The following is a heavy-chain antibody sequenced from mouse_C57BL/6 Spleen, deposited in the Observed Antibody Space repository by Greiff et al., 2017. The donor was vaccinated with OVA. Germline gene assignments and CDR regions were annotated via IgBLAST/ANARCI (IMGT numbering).Heavy chain of an antibody. CDR1: GYTFTSYW. CDR3: ARGGYGYEAWFAY. CDR2: IYPGSGST. Sequence: QVQLQQPGAELVKPGASVKMSCKASGYTFTSYWITWVKQRPGQGLEWIGDIYPGSGSTNYNEKFKSKATLTVDTSSSTAYMQLSSLTSEDSAVYYCARGGYGYEAWFAYWGKGTLVTVSA. D-gene: IGHD2-2*01. V-gene: IGHV1-55*01. J-gene: IGHJ3*01.